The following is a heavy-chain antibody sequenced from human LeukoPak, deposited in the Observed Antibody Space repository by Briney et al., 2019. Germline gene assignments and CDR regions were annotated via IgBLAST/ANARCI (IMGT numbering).Heavy chain of an antibody. V-gene: IGHV4-34*01. CDR1: GGSVSGSY. Sequence: SETLSLTCAVYGGSVSGSYWSWIRQPPGKGLEWIGSIYYSGSTYYNPSLKSRVTISVDTSKNQFSLKLSSVTAADTAVYYCAREGTGYYYDSSGYYYYWGQGTLATVSS. J-gene: IGHJ4*02. D-gene: IGHD3-22*01. CDR2: IYYSGST. CDR3: AREGTGYYYDSSGYYYY.